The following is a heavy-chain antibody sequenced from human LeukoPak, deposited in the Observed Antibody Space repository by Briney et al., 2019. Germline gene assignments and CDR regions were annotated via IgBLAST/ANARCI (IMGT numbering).Heavy chain of an antibody. J-gene: IGHJ3*02. CDR3: ARDRLRLLPAFDI. CDR2: IYHSGST. CDR1: GYSISSGYY. D-gene: IGHD6-25*01. Sequence: SETLSLTCTVSGYSISSGYYWGWIRQPPGKGLEWIGSIYHSGSTYYNPSLKSRVTISVDTSKNQFSLRLSSVTAADTAVYYCARDRLRLLPAFDIWGQGTVVSVSS. V-gene: IGHV4-38-2*02.